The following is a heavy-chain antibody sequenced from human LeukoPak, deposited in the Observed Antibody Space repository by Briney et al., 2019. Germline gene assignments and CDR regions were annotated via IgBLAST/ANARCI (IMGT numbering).Heavy chain of an antibody. CDR1: GFTFSSYA. Sequence: PGGSLRLSCAASGFTFSSYAMSWDREAPGKGLEWVSAISGSGGSTYYADSVKGRFTISRDNSKNTLYLQMNSLRAEDTAVYYCAKGERSSSSNWFDPWGQGTLVTASS. CDR3: AKGERSSSSNWFDP. CDR2: ISGSGGST. D-gene: IGHD6-6*01. V-gene: IGHV3-23*01. J-gene: IGHJ5*02.